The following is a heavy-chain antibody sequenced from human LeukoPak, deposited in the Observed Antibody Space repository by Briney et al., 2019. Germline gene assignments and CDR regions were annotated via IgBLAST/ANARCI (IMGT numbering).Heavy chain of an antibody. CDR2: IYYSGST. CDR3: ARNRVVGAPNFDY. CDR1: GDSINNYY. V-gene: IGHV4-59*13. D-gene: IGHD1-26*01. J-gene: IGHJ4*02. Sequence: PSETLSLTCTVSGDSINNYYWSWVRQPPGKGLEWIAYIYYSGSTKYKPSLKSRVTISIDTSKNQFSLKLNSVTAADTAVYYCARNRVVGAPNFDYWGQGTLVTVFS.